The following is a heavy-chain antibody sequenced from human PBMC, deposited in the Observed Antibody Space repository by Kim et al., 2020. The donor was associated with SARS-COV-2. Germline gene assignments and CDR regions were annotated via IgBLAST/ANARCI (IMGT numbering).Heavy chain of an antibody. Sequence: SETLSLTCTVSGGSISSGGYYWSWIRQHPGKGLEWIGYIYYSGSTYYNPSLKSRVTISVDTSKNQFSLKLSSVTAADTAVYYCARDRRYCSGGSCSGDAFDIWPRDNGHRLF. CDR3: ARDRRYCSGGSCSGDAFDI. V-gene: IGHV4-31*03. CDR1: GGSISSGGYY. D-gene: IGHD2-15*01. J-gene: IGHJ3*02. CDR2: IYYSGST.